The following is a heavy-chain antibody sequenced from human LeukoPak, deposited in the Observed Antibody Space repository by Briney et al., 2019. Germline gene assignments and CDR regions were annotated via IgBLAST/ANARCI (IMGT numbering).Heavy chain of an antibody. Sequence: SETLSLTCTVSGGSISSYYWSWIRQPPGKGLEWIGSIYHSGSTYYNPSLKSRVTISVDTSKNQFSLKLSSVTAADTAVYYCARYGSGSYYNEGMDYWGQGTLVTVSS. D-gene: IGHD3-10*01. J-gene: IGHJ4*02. CDR3: ARYGSGSYYNEGMDY. CDR1: GGSISSYY. CDR2: IYHSGST. V-gene: IGHV4-59*08.